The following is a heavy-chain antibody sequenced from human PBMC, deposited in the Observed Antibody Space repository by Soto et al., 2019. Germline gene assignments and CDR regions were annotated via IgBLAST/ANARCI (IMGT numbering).Heavy chain of an antibody. Sequence: SQTLSLTCALSGDSVSSNSAAWNWIRLSPSRGLEWLARTYYRSRWYNDYAVSVRSRITVNPDTSKNQFSLQLTSVTPEDTAVYYCSGTTSQQSNYMDVWGKGTTVTVSS. J-gene: IGHJ6*03. V-gene: IGHV6-1*01. CDR3: SGTTSQQSNYMDV. CDR1: GDSVSSNSAA. CDR2: TYYRSRWYN. D-gene: IGHD1-7*01.